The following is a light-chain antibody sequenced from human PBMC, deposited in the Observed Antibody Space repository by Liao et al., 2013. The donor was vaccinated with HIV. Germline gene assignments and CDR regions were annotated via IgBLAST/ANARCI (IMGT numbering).Light chain of an antibody. CDR2: KDT. J-gene: IGLJ3*02. Sequence: SFELTQPHSVSVSPGQTATITCFGDGLGNKYASWYQQRPGQPPILVIYKDTERPSGIPERFSGSNSGNTATLTIRGTQAMDEADYYCQAWDSSTWVFGGGTKLTVL. CDR1: GLGNKY. V-gene: IGLV3-1*01. CDR3: QAWDSSTWV.